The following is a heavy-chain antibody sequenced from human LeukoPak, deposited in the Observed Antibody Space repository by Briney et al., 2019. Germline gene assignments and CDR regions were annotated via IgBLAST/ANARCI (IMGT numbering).Heavy chain of an antibody. Sequence: SVKVSCKASGFTFTNSAVQWVRQARGQRLEWIGWIVVGSGNSNYAQKFQERVTITRDMSTSTAYMELSSLRSEDTAVYYCAAGSLLYYYGSGSYFYWGQGTLVTVSS. D-gene: IGHD3-10*01. V-gene: IGHV1-58*01. CDR3: AAGSLLYYYGSGSYFY. CDR2: IVVGSGNS. J-gene: IGHJ4*02. CDR1: GFTFTNSA.